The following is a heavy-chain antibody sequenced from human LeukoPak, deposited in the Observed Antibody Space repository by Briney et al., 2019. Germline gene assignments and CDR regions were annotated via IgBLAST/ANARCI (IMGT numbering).Heavy chain of an antibody. CDR2: IHHRGTT. J-gene: IGHJ4*02. CDR3: ARDPGSYGDRFDY. Sequence: SETLSLTCAVSGGSIISDTWWTWVRQPPGKGLEWIGQIHHRGTTNYNPSLTGRVTISLDKSKSQFSLNLNSVTAADTAVYFCARDPGSYGDRFDYWGQGTLVTVSS. D-gene: IGHD4-17*01. V-gene: IGHV4-4*02. CDR1: GGSIISDTW.